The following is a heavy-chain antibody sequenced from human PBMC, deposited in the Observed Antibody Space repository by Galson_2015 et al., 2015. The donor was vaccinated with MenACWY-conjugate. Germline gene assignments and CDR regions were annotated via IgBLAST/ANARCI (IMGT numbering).Heavy chain of an antibody. D-gene: IGHD2-15*01. Sequence: SVKVSCKASGYTFTSYYMHWVRQAPGQGLEWMGIINPGGGSRNYAQKFQGRVTMTRDTSTGTVYMELSSLRSDDPAVYFCARDGGIMVSPTHDAFDNWGQGTLVTVAS. CDR1: GYTFTSYY. CDR3: ARDGGIMVSPTHDAFDN. J-gene: IGHJ3*02. V-gene: IGHV1-46*01. CDR2: INPGGGSR.